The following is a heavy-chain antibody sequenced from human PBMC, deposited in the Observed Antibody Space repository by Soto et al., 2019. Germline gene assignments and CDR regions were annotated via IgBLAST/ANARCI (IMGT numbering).Heavy chain of an antibody. J-gene: IGHJ4*02. CDR2: VYYGGNT. CDR3: ASWSGYASYGSAFDY. CDR1: GGSISSGGYY. D-gene: IGHD5-12*01. Sequence: SETLSLTCTVSGGSISSGGYYWSWIRQHPGKGLEWVGYVYYGGNTYYNPPLWGRVTILLDTSNNQFSLELKSVTAADTAVYFCASWSGYASYGSAFDYWGLGTVVTVSS. V-gene: IGHV4-31*03.